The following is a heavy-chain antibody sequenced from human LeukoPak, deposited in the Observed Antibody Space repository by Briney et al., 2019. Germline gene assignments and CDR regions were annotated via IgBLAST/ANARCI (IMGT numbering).Heavy chain of an antibody. CDR2: IGSYGGDT. J-gene: IGHJ5*01. Sequence: APVKVSCKATSRISWVRQAPGQGLEWMGWIGSYGGDTYYAQKFQGRVTVTTDTFTSTVYMELRSLRSDDTAVYYCARDLWNFYDDSGYYRDFDSWGQGTLVTVSS. D-gene: IGHD3-22*01. CDR3: ARDLWNFYDDSGYYRDFDS. V-gene: IGHV1-18*01. CDR1: TSR.